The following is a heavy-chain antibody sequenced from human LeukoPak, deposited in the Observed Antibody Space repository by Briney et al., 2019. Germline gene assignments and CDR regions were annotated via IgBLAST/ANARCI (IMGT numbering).Heavy chain of an antibody. D-gene: IGHD6-19*01. J-gene: IGHJ5*02. CDR1: GYTFTNYG. Sequence: GASVKVSCKASGYTFTNYGINWVRQAPGQGLEWMGWINAGNGNTKYSQKFQGRVTITRDTSASTAYMELSSLRSEDTAVYYCARAVAVAHNWFDPWGQGTLVTVSS. V-gene: IGHV1-3*01. CDR3: ARAVAVAHNWFDP. CDR2: INAGNGNT.